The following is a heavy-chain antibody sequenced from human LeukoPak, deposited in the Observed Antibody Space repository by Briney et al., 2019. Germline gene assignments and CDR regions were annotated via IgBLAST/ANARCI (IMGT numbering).Heavy chain of an antibody. V-gene: IGHV3-30*04. CDR3: ARGPPWSTVGAKDY. Sequence: GGSLRLSCAASGFTFSSYAMHWVRQAPGKGLEWVAVISYDGSNKYYADSVKGRFTISRDNSKNTLYLQMNSLRAEDTAVYYCARGPPWSTVGAKDYWGQGTLVTVSS. CDR2: ISYDGSNK. D-gene: IGHD1-26*01. J-gene: IGHJ4*02. CDR1: GFTFSSYA.